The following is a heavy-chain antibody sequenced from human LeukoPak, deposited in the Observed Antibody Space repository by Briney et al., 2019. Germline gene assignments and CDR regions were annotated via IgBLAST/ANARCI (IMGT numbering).Heavy chain of an antibody. D-gene: IGHD6-13*01. CDR1: GGSGGSIRSGGYH. CDR2: IYNSGST. J-gene: IGHJ4*02. Sequence: SETLSLTCTVSGGSGGSIRSGGYHWSWIRQHPGKGLEWIGYIYNSGSTHYNPSLKGRVTISLDTSKNQFSLNLSSVTAADTAVYFCARGIGIAALDSWGQGTLLTVSS. CDR3: ARGIGIAALDS. V-gene: IGHV4-31*03.